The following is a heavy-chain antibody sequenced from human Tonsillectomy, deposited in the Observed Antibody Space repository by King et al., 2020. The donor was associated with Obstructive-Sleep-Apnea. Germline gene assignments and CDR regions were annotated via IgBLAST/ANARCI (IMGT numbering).Heavy chain of an antibody. CDR1: GYTFTGYY. V-gene: IGHV1-2*02. CDR2: INPNSGGT. Sequence: QLVQSGAEVKKPGASMKVSCKASGYTFTGYYIHWVRQAPGQGLEWMGWINPNSGGTRYAQKFQGRVTMTRDTSIRTVYMELGTLRSDDTAVYYCEREGDPNISSWNNWFDPWGQGTLVTVSS. CDR3: EREGDPNISSWNNWFDP. J-gene: IGHJ5*02. D-gene: IGHD6-13*01.